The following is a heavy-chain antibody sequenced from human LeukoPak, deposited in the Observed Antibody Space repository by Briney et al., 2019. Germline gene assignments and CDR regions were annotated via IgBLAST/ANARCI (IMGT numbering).Heavy chain of an antibody. CDR2: ISGSGGST. CDR1: GFTFSSYA. Sequence: QPGSSLRLSCAASGFTFSSYAMSWVRQAPGKGLEWVSAISGSGGSTYYADSVKGRFTISRDNSKNTLYLQMNSLRAEDTAVYYCAKDSSSPYSSRRQGDYFDYWGQGTLVTVSS. D-gene: IGHD6-13*01. V-gene: IGHV3-23*01. CDR3: AKDSSSPYSSRRQGDYFDY. J-gene: IGHJ4*02.